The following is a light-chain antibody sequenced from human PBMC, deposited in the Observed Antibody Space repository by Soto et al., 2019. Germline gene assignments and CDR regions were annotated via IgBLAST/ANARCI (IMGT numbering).Light chain of an antibody. CDR3: QVWDSSSDQAL. CDR2: YDS. V-gene: IGLV3-21*04. CDR1: NIGSKS. Sequence: SYELTQPPSVSVAPGKTARITCGGNNIGSKSVHWYQQKPGQAPVLVIYYDSDRPSGIPERFSGSNAENTATLTISRVEAGDEADYYCQVWDSSSDQALFGGGTKVTVL. J-gene: IGLJ2*01.